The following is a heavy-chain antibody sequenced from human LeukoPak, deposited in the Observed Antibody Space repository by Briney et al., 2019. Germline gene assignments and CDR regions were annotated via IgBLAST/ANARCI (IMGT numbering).Heavy chain of an antibody. J-gene: IGHJ6*02. Sequence: SETLSLTRAVYGGSFSGYYWSWIRQPPGKGLEWIGEINHSGSTNYNPSLKSRVTISVDTSKNQFSLKLSSVTAADTAVYYCARGRARYCSSTSCYGPYYYYGMDVWGQGTTVTVSS. CDR2: INHSGST. CDR3: ARGRARYCSSTSCYGPYYYYGMDV. D-gene: IGHD2-2*01. CDR1: GGSFSGYY. V-gene: IGHV4-34*01.